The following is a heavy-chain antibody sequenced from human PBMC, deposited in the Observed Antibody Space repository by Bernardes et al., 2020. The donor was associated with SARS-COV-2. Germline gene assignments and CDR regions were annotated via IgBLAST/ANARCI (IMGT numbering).Heavy chain of an antibody. D-gene: IGHD1-20*01. CDR3: ARGVYTWNDWNYFDY. V-gene: IGHV3-74*01. J-gene: IGHJ4*02. CDR2: VNTDGSSP. Sequence: VRSLILSCAASGFSFRTSWMHWVRQVPGPGLMWVSRVNTDGSSPTYGESVKGRFTISRDNAKNTLYLQMNSLRAEDTAVYYCARGVYTWNDWNYFDYWGQGTLVTVSS. CDR1: GFSFRTSW.